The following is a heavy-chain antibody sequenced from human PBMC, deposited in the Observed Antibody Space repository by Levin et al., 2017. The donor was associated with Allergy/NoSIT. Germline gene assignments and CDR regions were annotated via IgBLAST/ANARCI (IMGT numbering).Heavy chain of an antibody. CDR2: ISGSSAKT. D-gene: IGHD3-16*01. V-gene: IGHV3-23*01. CDR1: GFTFSNYA. Sequence: PAGGSLRLSCTASGFTFSNYAMSWVRQAPGKGLEWVAAISGSSAKTYHADSVKDRFIISRDNSHNTLYLQMSSLRAEDTAVYYCGIRLGELTFNDYDYWGQGTLVTVSS. CDR3: GIRLGELTFNDYDY. J-gene: IGHJ4*02.